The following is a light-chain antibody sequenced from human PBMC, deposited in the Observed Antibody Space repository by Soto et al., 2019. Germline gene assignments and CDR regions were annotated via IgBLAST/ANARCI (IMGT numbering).Light chain of an antibody. CDR2: GAS. CDR1: QSVSSTY. V-gene: IGKV3-20*01. CDR3: QQYSSSPPLT. Sequence: EIVLTQSPGTLSLSPGERSTLSCRASQSVSSTYFAWYQQKPGQSPRLLIYGASSRATGIPDRFSGSGSGTDFTLTISSLEPEDFAVYYCQQYSSSPPLTFGGGTKVDIK. J-gene: IGKJ4*01.